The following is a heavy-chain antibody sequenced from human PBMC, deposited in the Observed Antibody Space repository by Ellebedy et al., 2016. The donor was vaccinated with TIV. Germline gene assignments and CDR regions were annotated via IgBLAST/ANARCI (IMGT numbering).Heavy chain of an antibody. CDR2: ISYDGSKK. D-gene: IGHD3-10*01. CDR3: ASLVWFGESNFDY. Sequence: GESLKISCAASGFTFSSYAMHWVRQAPGKGLEWVAVISYDGSKKYYADSVKGRFTISRDNSKNTLYLQMNSLRAEDTAVYYCASLVWFGESNFDYWGQGTPVTVSS. V-gene: IGHV3-30-3*01. CDR1: GFTFSSYA. J-gene: IGHJ4*02.